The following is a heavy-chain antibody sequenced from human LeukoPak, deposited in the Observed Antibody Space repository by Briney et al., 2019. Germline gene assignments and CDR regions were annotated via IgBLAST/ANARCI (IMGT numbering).Heavy chain of an antibody. D-gene: IGHD6-25*01. V-gene: IGHV3-23*01. CDR2: ISSTSDYT. CDR1: GFTFSTSV. J-gene: IGHJ5*02. CDR3: AKNPTGFPNWFDP. Sequence: GGSLRLSCAASGFTFSTSVMSWVRQVPGKGLEWISVISSTSDYTYYTDSVKGRFTISRDNSKNTLYLQMNSLRADDTAVYYCAKNPTGFPNWFDPWGQGTLVTVSS.